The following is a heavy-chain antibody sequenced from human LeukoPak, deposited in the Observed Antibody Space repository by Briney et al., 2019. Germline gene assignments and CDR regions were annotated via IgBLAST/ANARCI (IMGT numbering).Heavy chain of an antibody. CDR1: GFTVSNNY. Sequence: GRSLRLSCAVSGFTVSNNYLSWVRQAPGKGLEWVSVIYGGRNNTVYADSVKGRFTISRDNSRNTIYLQIDSLRAEDTATYYCAREFRQTYSSGWSLDYWGQGTLVTVSS. CDR2: IYGGRNNT. CDR3: AREFRQTYSSGWSLDY. D-gene: IGHD6-19*01. J-gene: IGHJ4*02. V-gene: IGHV3-53*01.